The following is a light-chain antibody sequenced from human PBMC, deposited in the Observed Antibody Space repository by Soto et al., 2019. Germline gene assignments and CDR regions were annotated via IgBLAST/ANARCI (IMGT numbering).Light chain of an antibody. CDR1: QGISNH. CDR2: AAS. J-gene: IGKJ3*01. Sequence: DIQMTQSPSSLSASVGDRVTLTCRASQGISNHLAWYQQKPGKVPKLLIYAASTLQSGVPSRFSGSGSGADFTLTINSLQPEDVATYYCQNFNSAPFTFGPGTKVDIK. V-gene: IGKV1-27*01. CDR3: QNFNSAPFT.